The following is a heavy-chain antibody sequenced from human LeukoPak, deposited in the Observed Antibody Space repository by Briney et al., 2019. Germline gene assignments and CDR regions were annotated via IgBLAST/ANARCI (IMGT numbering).Heavy chain of an antibody. J-gene: IGHJ4*02. CDR1: GFTFSSYS. CDR3: ARRDSSSWDY. Sequence: GGSLRLSCAASGFTFSSYSMNWVRQAPGKGLEWVSSMSSSSSYIYYADSVKGRFTISRDNAKNSLYLQMNSLRAEDTAVYYCARRDSSSWDYWGQGTLVTVSS. CDR2: MSSSSSYI. D-gene: IGHD6-13*01. V-gene: IGHV3-21*01.